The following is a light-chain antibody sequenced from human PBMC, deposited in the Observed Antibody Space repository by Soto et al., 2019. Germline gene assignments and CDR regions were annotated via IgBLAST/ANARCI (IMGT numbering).Light chain of an antibody. V-gene: IGLV2-14*01. CDR2: AVS. Sequence: QSALTQPASVSGSPGQSITTSCTVTSSDVGLYDYVSWYQQHPGKAPQLMIYAVSNRPSGVSNRFSASKSGNTASLFISGLQAEDEADYYCSSYTSDSSYVFGSGTKVTVL. J-gene: IGLJ1*01. CDR1: SSDVGLYDY. CDR3: SSYTSDSSYV.